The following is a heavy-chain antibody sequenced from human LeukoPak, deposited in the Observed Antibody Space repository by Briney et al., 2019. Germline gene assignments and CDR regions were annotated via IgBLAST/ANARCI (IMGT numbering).Heavy chain of an antibody. V-gene: IGHV4-59*01. J-gene: IGHJ3*02. Sequence: PSETLSLTCTVSGGSFSSYYWSWIRQPPGKGLEWIGYIYYSGSTNYNPSLKSRVTISVDTSKNQFSLKLSSVTAADTAVYYCARDYYDSSGYYYAQAFDIWGQGTMVTVSS. CDR3: ARDYYDSSGYYYAQAFDI. D-gene: IGHD3-22*01. CDR1: GGSFSSYY. CDR2: IYYSGST.